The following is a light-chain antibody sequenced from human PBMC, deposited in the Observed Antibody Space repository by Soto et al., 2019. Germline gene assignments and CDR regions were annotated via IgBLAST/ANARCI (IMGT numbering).Light chain of an antibody. CDR1: QSVSSN. Sequence: ELVMTQSPATLSVSPGKRATLSCRASQSVSSNLAWYQQKPGQAPRRLIYGASTRATGIPARFSGSRSGTEFTLTISSLQSEDFAVYYCQQYNNWPALTFGGGTKVEIK. V-gene: IGKV3D-15*01. CDR3: QQYNNWPALT. CDR2: GAS. J-gene: IGKJ4*01.